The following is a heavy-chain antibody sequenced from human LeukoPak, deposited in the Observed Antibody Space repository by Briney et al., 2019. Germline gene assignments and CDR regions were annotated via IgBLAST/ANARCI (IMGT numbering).Heavy chain of an antibody. CDR3: AKQGDRAYFDY. V-gene: IGHV3-23*01. J-gene: IGHJ4*02. Sequence: GGSLRLSCAGSGFTFSSYGMNWVRQAPGKGLEWVSSIGASDGKTFYADSVKGRFTMSRDNSKNTLYLQMSSLRVADTAIYYCAKQGDRAYFDYWGQGILVTVSS. D-gene: IGHD3-10*01. CDR2: IGASDGKT. CDR1: GFTFSSYG.